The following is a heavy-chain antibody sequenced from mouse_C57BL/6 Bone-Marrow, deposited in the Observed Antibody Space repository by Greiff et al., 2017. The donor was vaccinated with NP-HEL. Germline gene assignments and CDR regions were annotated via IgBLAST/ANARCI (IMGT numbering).Heavy chain of an antibody. CDR3: ARQGGYDLF. V-gene: IGHV5-6*01. Sequence: EVQLMESGGDLVKPGGSLKLSCAASGFTFSSYGMSWVRQTPDKRLEWVATISSGGSYTYYPDSVKGRFTISRDNAKNTLYLQMSSLKSEDTAMYYCARQGGYDLFWGQGTSVTVSS. CDR2: ISSGGSYT. CDR1: GFTFSSYG. J-gene: IGHJ4*01. D-gene: IGHD2-2*01.